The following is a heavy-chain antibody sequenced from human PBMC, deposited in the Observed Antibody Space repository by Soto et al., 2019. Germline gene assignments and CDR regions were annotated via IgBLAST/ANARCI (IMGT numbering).Heavy chain of an antibody. J-gene: IGHJ3*01. D-gene: IGHD4-17*01. V-gene: IGHV3-15*01. CDR1: GFTFSNAW. CDR3: TTVLGSPDFYGDYAGL. Sequence: EVQLVESGGGLVKPGGSLRLSCAASGFTFSNAWMSWVRQAPGKGLEWVGRIKSKTGGGTTDYAAPVKGRFTISRDDSKNTLYLQMNSLKTEDTAVYYCTTVLGSPDFYGDYAGLWGQGTMVTVSS. CDR2: IKSKTGGGTT.